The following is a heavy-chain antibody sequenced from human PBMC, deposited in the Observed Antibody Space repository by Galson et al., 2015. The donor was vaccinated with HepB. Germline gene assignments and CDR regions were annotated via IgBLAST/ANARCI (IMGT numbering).Heavy chain of an antibody. CDR3: ARQSGAYHWFDP. V-gene: IGHV1-8*01. CDR2: MNPNSGNT. J-gene: IGHJ5*02. Sequence: SVKVSCKASGYTFTPYGINWVRQANGQGLEWMGWMNPNSGNTGYAQKFQGRVTMTRNTSISTAYMELSSLRSEDTAIYYCARQSGAYHWFDPWGQGTLVTVSS. CDR1: GYTFTPYG. D-gene: IGHD2-15*01.